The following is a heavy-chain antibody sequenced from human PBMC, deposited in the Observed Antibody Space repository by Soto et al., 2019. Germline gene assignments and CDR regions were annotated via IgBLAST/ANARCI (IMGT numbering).Heavy chain of an antibody. CDR3: ARTLNEWLLGLE. V-gene: IGHV1-18*01. J-gene: IGHJ4*02. CDR2: ISAYNGNT. Sequence: QVKLVQSGGEVKKPGASVKISCKASGYTFSSYGISWVRKAPGQGLEWMGWISAYNGNTNYAQKFQGRVTMTTDTSTSTAYMELRSLISDDTAIYYCARTLNEWLLGLEWGQGTLVTVSS. D-gene: IGHD3-3*01. CDR1: GYTFSSYG.